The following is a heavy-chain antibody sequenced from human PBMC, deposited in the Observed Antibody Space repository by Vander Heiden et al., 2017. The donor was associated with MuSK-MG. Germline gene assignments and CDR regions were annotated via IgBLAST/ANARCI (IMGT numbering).Heavy chain of an antibody. J-gene: IGHJ4*02. Sequence: QVQLVQSGAGVKNPGSSLTVSCKASAVPFRRYAIGWVRQAPVQGLEWTGGIIPIFGTANYAQKFQGRVTITADKSTSTAYMGLSSLRAEDTAVYYCAGHGGPDYYDSSGYYHYWGQGTLVTVSS. V-gene: IGHV1-69*06. CDR3: AGHGGPDYYDSSGYYHY. CDR2: IIPIFGTA. D-gene: IGHD3-22*01. CDR1: AVPFRRYA.